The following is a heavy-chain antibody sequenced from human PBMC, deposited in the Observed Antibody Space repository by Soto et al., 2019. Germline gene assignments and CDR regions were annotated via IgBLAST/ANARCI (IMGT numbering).Heavy chain of an antibody. J-gene: IGHJ4*02. D-gene: IGHD1-26*01. CDR3: ARSAGGSYPQYDY. CDR1: GFTFSSYA. CDR2: ISYDGRDK. V-gene: IGHV3-30*04. Sequence: PGGSLRLSCAASGFTFSSYAMHWVRQAPGTGLEWVAVISYDGRDKYYPDSVKGRFTISRDNSKNTLYLQMNSLRAEDTAVYYFARSAGGSYPQYDYWGQGTLVTVSS.